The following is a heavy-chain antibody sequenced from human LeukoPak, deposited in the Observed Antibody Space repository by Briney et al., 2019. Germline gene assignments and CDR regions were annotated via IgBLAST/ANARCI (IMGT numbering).Heavy chain of an antibody. J-gene: IGHJ6*02. CDR2: IYPGDSDT. V-gene: IGHV5-51*01. CDR1: GYSFTSYW. Sequence: GESLKISCKGSGYSFTSYWMGWVRQMPGKGLEWMGIIYPGDSDTRYSPSFQGQVTISADKSISTAYLQWSSLKASDTAMYYCARRMSSPDYYYYGMDVWGQGTTVTVSS. D-gene: IGHD6-6*01. CDR3: ARRMSSPDYYYYGMDV.